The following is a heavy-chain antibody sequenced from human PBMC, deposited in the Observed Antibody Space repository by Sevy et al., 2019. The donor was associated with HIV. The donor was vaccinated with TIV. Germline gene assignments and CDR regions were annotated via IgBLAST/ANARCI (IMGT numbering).Heavy chain of an antibody. Sequence: GGSLRLSCAASGFTFRTYAFHWVRQAPGRGPEWIGLISSNGDNGLYATSVRGRFTISRDNSMNILYLQMTSLTPDDTAVYYCARGPEWELTSFLSHWGQGTLVTDSS. D-gene: IGHD1-26*01. CDR2: ISSNGDNG. CDR3: ARGPEWELTSFLSH. V-gene: IGHV3-30-3*01. CDR1: GFTFRTYA. J-gene: IGHJ4*02.